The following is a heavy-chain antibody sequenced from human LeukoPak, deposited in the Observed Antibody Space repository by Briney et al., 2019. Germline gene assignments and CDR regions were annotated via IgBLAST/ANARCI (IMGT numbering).Heavy chain of an antibody. CDR3: ARSVVAGSGNFDY. CDR1: GYTFTGYY. D-gene: IGHD6-19*01. CDR2: INPNSGGT. Sequence: ASVKVSCKASGYTFTGYYMHWVRQAPGQGLEWMGWINPNSGGTKTAQTFQGRVTMTRDTSVSTAYMELSRLRSDDTAVYFCARSVVAGSGNFDYWGQGTLVTVSS. V-gene: IGHV1-2*02. J-gene: IGHJ4*02.